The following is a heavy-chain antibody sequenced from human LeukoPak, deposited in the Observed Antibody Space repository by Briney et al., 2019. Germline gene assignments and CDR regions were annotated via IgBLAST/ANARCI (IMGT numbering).Heavy chain of an antibody. D-gene: IGHD3-16*01. V-gene: IGHV3-43*02. J-gene: IGHJ6*02. CDR3: AKDMWVLGNYYYGMDV. Sequence: PGGSLRLSCAASGLIFNVFDMHWVRQAPGKGLEWVSLISGDGGSTYYVDSVKGRFTISRDSSKNSLFLQMNSLRTEDTAFYYCAKDMWVLGNYYYGMDVWGQGTTVTVSS. CDR1: GLIFNVFD. CDR2: ISGDGGST.